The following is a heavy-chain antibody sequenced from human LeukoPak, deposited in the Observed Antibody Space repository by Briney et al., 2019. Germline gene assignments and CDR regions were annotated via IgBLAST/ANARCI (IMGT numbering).Heavy chain of an antibody. D-gene: IGHD3-10*01. J-gene: IGHJ6*03. V-gene: IGHV4-4*07. CDR3: ARRDYLDHFYYIDV. CDR2: IYTSGST. Sequence: PSETLSLTCTVSGGSISSYYWSWIRQPAGKGLEWIGRIYTSGSTNYNPSLKSRVTMSVDTSKNQFSLKLSSVTAADTAVYYCARRDYLDHFYYIDVWDKGTTVTVPS. CDR1: GGSISSYY.